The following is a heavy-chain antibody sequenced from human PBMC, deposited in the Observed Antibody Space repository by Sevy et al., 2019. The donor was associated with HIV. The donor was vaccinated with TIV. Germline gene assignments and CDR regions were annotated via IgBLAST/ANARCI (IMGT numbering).Heavy chain of an antibody. J-gene: IGHJ3*02. CDR3: ARDGRGISAFDI. Sequence: GGSLRLSCVASEFIFSSHAVSWVRQAPGKGLEWVSAISGDGENTHYADSVRGRFTISRENFKNTLYLQMNSLRAEDTALYYCARDGRGISAFDIWGPGTMVTVSS. D-gene: IGHD3-3*02. CDR2: ISGDGENT. CDR1: EFIFSSHA. V-gene: IGHV3-23*01.